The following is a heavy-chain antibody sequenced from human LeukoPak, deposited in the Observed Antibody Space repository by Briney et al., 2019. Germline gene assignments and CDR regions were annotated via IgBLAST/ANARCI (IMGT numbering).Heavy chain of an antibody. V-gene: IGHV3-74*01. CDR2: INSDGSST. Sequence: GGSLRLSCAASGFTFSSYWMHWVRQAPGKGLVWVSRINSDGSSTRYADSVKGRFTISRDNAKNTLYLQMNSLRAEDTAVYYCARAIVVVPAAMRVHYGMDVWGQGTTVTVSS. CDR1: GFTFSSYW. J-gene: IGHJ6*02. D-gene: IGHD2-2*01. CDR3: ARAIVVVPAAMRVHYGMDV.